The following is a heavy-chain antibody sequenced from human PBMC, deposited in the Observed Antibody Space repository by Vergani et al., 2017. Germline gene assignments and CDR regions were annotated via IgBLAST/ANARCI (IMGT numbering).Heavy chain of an antibody. CDR1: GYTFTGYY. Sequence: QVQLVQSGAEVKKPGASVKVSCKASGYTFTGYYMHWVRQAPGQGLEWMGWINPNSGGTNYAQKFQGRVTMTRDTSISTAYMEPSRLRSDNTAVYYCAVTRLRGVHRSWPPYDYWGQGTLVTVSS. CDR3: AVTRLRGVHRSWPPYDY. D-gene: IGHD3-10*01. J-gene: IGHJ4*02. CDR2: INPNSGGT. V-gene: IGHV1-2*02.